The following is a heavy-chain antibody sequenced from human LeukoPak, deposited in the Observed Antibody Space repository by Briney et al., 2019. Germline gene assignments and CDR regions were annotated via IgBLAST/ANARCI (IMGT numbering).Heavy chain of an antibody. CDR3: ARVYIAGMTGHYSLDY. D-gene: IGHD3-9*01. Sequence: PGRSLRLSCGASGFTFSDYSMNWVRQAPGKGLEYVSGISSNGASTNYGSSVRGRFTISRDNSKNTLYLQMGSLRPEDMAVYYCARVYIAGMTGHYSLDYWGQGTLLTVSS. CDR2: ISSNGAST. V-gene: IGHV3-64*01. J-gene: IGHJ4*02. CDR1: GFTFSDYS.